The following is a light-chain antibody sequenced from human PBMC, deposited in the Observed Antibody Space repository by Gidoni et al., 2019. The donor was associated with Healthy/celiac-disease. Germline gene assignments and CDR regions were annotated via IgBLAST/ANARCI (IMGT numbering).Light chain of an antibody. CDR2: GAS. CDR3: QQYNNWPPIT. J-gene: IGKJ3*01. CDR1: RSVSSN. V-gene: IGKV3-15*01. Sequence: EIVMTQSPATLSVSPGERATLSCRASRSVSSNLSWYQQKPGQAPRLLIYGASTRATGIPARFSGSGSGTEFTLTISSLQSEDFAVYYCQQYNNWPPITFGPGTKVDIK.